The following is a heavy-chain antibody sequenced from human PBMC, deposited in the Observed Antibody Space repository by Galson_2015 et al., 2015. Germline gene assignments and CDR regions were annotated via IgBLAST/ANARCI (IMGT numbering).Heavy chain of an antibody. CDR1: GGSISSYY. V-gene: IGHV4-59*01. CDR2: IYYSGST. CDR3: ARGGGPAASSS. D-gene: IGHD2-2*01. Sequence: SETLSLTCTVSGGSISSYYWSWIRQPPGKGLEWIGYIYYSGSTNYSPSLKSRVTISVDTSKNQFSLKLSSVTAADTAVYYCARGGGPAASSSWGQGTLVTVSS. J-gene: IGHJ4*02.